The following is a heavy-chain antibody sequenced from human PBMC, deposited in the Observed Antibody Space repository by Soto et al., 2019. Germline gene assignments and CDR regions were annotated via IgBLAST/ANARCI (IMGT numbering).Heavy chain of an antibody. CDR3: GRGQTAIDV. D-gene: IGHD5-18*01. CDR1: GGTITRGDHF. CDR2: IYYSGST. Sequence: SETLCLTCSVSGGTITRGDHFWSWVRQSPGKGLEWLGYIYYSGSTYYNPSLKGRVMMTIDTSKHQFSLNLSSVTAADTAVFYCGRGQTAIDVWVQGTTVTVSS. J-gene: IGHJ6*02. V-gene: IGHV4-30-4*01.